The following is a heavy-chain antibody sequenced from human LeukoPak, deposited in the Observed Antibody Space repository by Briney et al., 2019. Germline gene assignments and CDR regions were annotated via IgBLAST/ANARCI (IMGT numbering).Heavy chain of an antibody. J-gene: IGHJ4*02. CDR1: GFTFSSYP. V-gene: IGHV3-64*04. Sequence: GGSLRLSCSASGFTFSSYPMHWVRQAPGKGLEYVSGISSDGGFTYYADSMKGRFTISRDNSKNTLSLQMNSLRAEDTAVYYCAKDETYSWGQGTLVTVSS. CDR3: AKDETYS. CDR2: ISSDGGFT.